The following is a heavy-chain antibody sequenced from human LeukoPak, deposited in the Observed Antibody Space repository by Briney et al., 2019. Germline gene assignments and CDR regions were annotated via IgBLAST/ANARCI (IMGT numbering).Heavy chain of an antibody. Sequence: ASVKVSCKASGYTFTSYGISWVRQAPGQGLEWMGWISAYNGNTNYAQKLQGRVTMTTDTSTSTAYMELRSLRSDDTAVYSCARETSKTGSYYNEYDYWGQGTLVTVSS. CDR2: ISAYNGNT. V-gene: IGHV1-18*01. CDR3: ARETSKTGSYYNEYDY. J-gene: IGHJ4*02. CDR1: GYTFTSYG. D-gene: IGHD3-10*01.